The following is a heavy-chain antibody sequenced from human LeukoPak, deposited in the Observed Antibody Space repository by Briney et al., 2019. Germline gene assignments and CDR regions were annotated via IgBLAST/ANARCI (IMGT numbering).Heavy chain of an antibody. CDR2: MNHSGRT. Sequence: SETLSLTCAVYGGSFSGYYWSWIRQPPGKGVEWIGEMNHSGRTKYNPSLKSRVTISVDTSKNQFCLKLSCVTAADTDVYYCAGGARGYWGQGTLVTVSS. V-gene: IGHV4-34*01. J-gene: IGHJ4*02. CDR3: AGGARGY. D-gene: IGHD5-12*01. CDR1: GGSFSGYY.